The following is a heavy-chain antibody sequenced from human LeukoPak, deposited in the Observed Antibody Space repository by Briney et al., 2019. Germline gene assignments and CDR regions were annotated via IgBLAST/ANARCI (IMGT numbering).Heavy chain of an antibody. Sequence: SETLSLTCAVYGGSFSGYYWSWIRQPPGKGLEWIGEINHSGSTDYNPSLKSRVTISVDTSKNQFSLRLSSVTAADTAVYYCARATVVVVVNWFDPWGQGTLVTVSS. CDR1: GGSFSGYY. CDR2: INHSGST. V-gene: IGHV4-34*01. D-gene: IGHD2-15*01. J-gene: IGHJ5*02. CDR3: ARATVVVVVNWFDP.